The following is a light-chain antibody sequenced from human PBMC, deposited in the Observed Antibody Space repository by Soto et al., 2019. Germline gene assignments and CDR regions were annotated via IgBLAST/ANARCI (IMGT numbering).Light chain of an antibody. CDR2: EVR. CDR1: MRDVGAYNL. CDR3: SAYTARSTLV. Sequence: QSALTQPASVSGSAGQSITISCSGTMRDVGAYNLVSWYQQHPGTAPKLIIYEVRNRPSGISSRVSGSRSGNTDSLTISGLQSEDEGDYYCSAYTARSTLVFGGGTKLTVL. V-gene: IGLV2-14*01. J-gene: IGLJ3*02.